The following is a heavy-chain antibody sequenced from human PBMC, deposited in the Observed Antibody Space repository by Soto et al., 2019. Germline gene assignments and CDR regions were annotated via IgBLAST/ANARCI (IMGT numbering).Heavy chain of an antibody. CDR2: IKQDGSEK. Sequence: EVQLVESGGGLVQPGGSLRLSCAAPGFTFTRYWMNWVRQAPGKGLEWLANIKQDGSEKFYVDSVKGRFTISRDNAQNSVYLQMNSLRAEDTAVYYCARDEGGSGYYTGPYYNGMDVWGQGTTVTVSS. CDR1: GFTFTRYW. J-gene: IGHJ6*02. CDR3: ARDEGGSGYYTGPYYNGMDV. V-gene: IGHV3-7*03. D-gene: IGHD3-3*01.